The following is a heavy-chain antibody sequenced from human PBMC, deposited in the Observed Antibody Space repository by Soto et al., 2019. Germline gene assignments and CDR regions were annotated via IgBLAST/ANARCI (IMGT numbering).Heavy chain of an antibody. J-gene: IGHJ4*02. CDR1: GFTFSSYS. D-gene: IGHD5-18*01. CDR3: ARDEPGYSYGYGLGY. V-gene: IGHV3-21*01. Sequence: EVQLVESGGGLVKPGGSLRLSCAASGFTFSSYSMNWVRQAPGKGLEWVSSISSSSSYIYYADSVKGRFTISRDNAKNSPYLQMNILRAEATAVYYCARDEPGYSYGYGLGYWGQGTLVTVSS. CDR2: ISSSSSYI.